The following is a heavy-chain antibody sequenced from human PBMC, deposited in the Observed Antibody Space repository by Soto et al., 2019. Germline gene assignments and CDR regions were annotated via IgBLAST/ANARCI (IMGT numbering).Heavy chain of an antibody. CDR3: XXXXXXXXXXXYFDY. CDR2: IKQDGSEK. CDR1: GFTFSSYW. V-gene: IGHV3-7*02. Sequence: EVQLVESGGGLVQPGGSLRLSCAASGFTFSSYWMSWVRQAPGKGLEWVANIKQDGSEKYYVDSVKGRFTISRDNAKXXXXXXXXXXXXXXXXXXXXXXXXXXXXXXXYFDYWGQGTLVTVSS. J-gene: IGHJ4*02.